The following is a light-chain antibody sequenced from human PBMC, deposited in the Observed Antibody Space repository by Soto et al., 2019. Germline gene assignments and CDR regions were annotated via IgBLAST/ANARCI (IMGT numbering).Light chain of an antibody. CDR2: DVS. Sequence: QSVLTQPASVSGFPRQSITISCTGTSSDIGGYDYVSWYQQHPGKAPKLIIYDVSGRPSGVSNRFSGSKSANTASLTISGLQAEDEADYHCSSYTSTSAPYVFGTGTKVTV. CDR3: SSYTSTSAPYV. V-gene: IGLV2-14*03. J-gene: IGLJ1*01. CDR1: SSDIGGYDY.